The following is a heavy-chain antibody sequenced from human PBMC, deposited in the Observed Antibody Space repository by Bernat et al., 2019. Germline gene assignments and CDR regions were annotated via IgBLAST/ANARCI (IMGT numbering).Heavy chain of an antibody. Sequence: QITLQESGPTLVKPTQTLTLTCTLSGFSLSTSGVGVAWIRQPPGKALEWLALIFWDDGKRFSPSLKSRLTITRDTSKNQVVLTMTNMDPVDTATYYCAHRLDGYYNNWGQGTLVTVSS. CDR2: IFWDDGK. CDR1: GFSLSTSGVG. J-gene: IGHJ4*02. V-gene: IGHV2-5*02. CDR3: AHRLDGYYNN. D-gene: IGHD1-26*01.